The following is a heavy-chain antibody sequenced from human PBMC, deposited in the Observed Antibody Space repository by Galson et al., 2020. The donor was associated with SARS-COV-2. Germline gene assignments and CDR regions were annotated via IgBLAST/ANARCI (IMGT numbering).Heavy chain of an antibody. Sequence: GESLKISCAASGFPFSTYAMHWVRQVPGKGLEWVSGISGSGGVTYFSDSVKGRVAISRDNSKNTLYLQMNSLRAEDTAVYYCAKEVNQYFAYWGQGALVTVSS. D-gene: IGHD2-21*01. CDR2: ISGSGGVT. CDR1: GFPFSTYA. J-gene: IGHJ4*02. CDR3: AKEVNQYFAY. V-gene: IGHV3-23*01.